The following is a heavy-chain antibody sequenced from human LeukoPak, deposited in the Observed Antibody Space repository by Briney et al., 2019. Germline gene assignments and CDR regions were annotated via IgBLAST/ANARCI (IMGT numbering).Heavy chain of an antibody. CDR1: GFTFSSYS. D-gene: IGHD3-22*01. Sequence: PGGSLTLACAASGFTFSSYSMNWVRHAPGRGLGWVSAISGSGGSTYYADSVKGRFTISRDNSKITLYLQMNSLRAEDTAVYYCAKVAHYYDSSGPHSDYFDYWGQGTLVTVSS. J-gene: IGHJ4*02. CDR2: ISGSGGST. V-gene: IGHV3-23*01. CDR3: AKVAHYYDSSGPHSDYFDY.